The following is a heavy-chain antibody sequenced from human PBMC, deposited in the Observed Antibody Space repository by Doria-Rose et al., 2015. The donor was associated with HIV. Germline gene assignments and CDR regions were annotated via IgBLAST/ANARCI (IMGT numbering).Heavy chain of an antibody. Sequence: QITLKESGPVLVKPTETLTLTCTVSGVSLSSPGMGVSWIRQPPGKALEWLATIFSNDERSYITSLKSRLTISRGTSKSQVVLTMTDMDPVDTATYYCARIKSSRWYHKYYFDFWGQGTLVIVSA. CDR1: GVSLSSPGMG. J-gene: IGHJ4*02. V-gene: IGHV2-26*01. CDR3: ARIKSSRWYHKYYFDF. CDR2: IFSNDER. D-gene: IGHD6-13*01.